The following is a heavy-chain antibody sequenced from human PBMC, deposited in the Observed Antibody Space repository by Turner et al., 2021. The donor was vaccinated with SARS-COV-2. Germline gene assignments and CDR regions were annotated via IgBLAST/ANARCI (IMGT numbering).Heavy chain of an antibody. Sequence: QIQLVQSGAEVEKPGASVKVSCKVSGYTLIELSLPWVRQAPGKGLGGMGGCDPEDGQTIYAQKFQGRVTRTEDTSTDKAYMELSRLRSEDTAEYYCATDYARGEATLLDYWGQGTLVTVSS. CDR3: ATDYARGEATLLDY. J-gene: IGHJ4*02. D-gene: IGHD1-26*01. CDR1: GYTLIELS. V-gene: IGHV1-24*01. CDR2: CDPEDGQT.